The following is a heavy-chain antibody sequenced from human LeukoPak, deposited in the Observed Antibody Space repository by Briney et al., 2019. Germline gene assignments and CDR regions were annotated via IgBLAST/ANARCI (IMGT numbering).Heavy chain of an antibody. CDR1: GFTFDDYA. Sequence: GGSLRLSCAASGFTFDDYAMHWVRQAPGKGLEWVSGISWNSGSIGYADSVKGRFTISRDNAKNSLYLQMNSLRAEDTAVYYCAREEAAAGFDYWGQGTLVTVSS. D-gene: IGHD6-13*01. CDR2: ISWNSGSI. J-gene: IGHJ4*02. CDR3: AREEAAAGFDY. V-gene: IGHV3-9*01.